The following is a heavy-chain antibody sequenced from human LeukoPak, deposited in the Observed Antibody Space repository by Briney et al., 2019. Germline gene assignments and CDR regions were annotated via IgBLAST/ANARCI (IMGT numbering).Heavy chain of an antibody. Sequence: PGGSLRLSCAASGFTFSSYAMHWVRQAPGKGLEWVAVISYDGSNKYYADSVKGRFTISRDNSKNTLYLQMNSLRAEDTAVYYCARDGAAAGPYNWFDPWGQGTLVTVSS. CDR1: GFTFSSYA. V-gene: IGHV3-30*04. J-gene: IGHJ5*02. CDR2: ISYDGSNK. CDR3: ARDGAAAGPYNWFDP. D-gene: IGHD6-13*01.